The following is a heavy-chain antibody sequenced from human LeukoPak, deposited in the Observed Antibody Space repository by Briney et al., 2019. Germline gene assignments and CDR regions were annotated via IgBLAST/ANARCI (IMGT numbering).Heavy chain of an antibody. CDR2: IKQDGSEK. V-gene: IGHV3-7*01. CDR1: GFTFSSYW. Sequence: GGSLRLSCAASGFTFSSYWMSWVRQAPGKGLEWVANIKQDGSEKYYVDSVKGRFTISRDNSKNTLYLQMNSLRAEDTAVYYCARSPATMGPFDYWGQGPRSPSPQ. J-gene: IGHJ4*02. CDR3: ARSPATMGPFDY. D-gene: IGHD1-26*01.